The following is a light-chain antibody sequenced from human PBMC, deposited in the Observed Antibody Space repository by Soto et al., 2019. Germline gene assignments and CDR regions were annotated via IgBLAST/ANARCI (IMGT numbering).Light chain of an antibody. J-gene: IGKJ4*01. CDR3: QQYGSSPPLT. Sequence: EIVLTQSPATLSLSPGERATLSCGASQCVSSSYLAWYQQKPGLAPRLLIYDASSRATGIPDRFSGSGSGTDFTLTISRLEPEDFAVYYCQQYGSSPPLTFGGGTKVEIK. V-gene: IGKV3D-20*01. CDR2: DAS. CDR1: QCVSSSY.